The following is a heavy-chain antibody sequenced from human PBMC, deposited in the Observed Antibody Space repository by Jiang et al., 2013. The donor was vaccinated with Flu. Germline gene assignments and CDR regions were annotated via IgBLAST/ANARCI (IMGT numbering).Heavy chain of an antibody. CDR1: GGSISSSSYY. Sequence: GSGLVKPSETLSLTCTVSGGSISSSSYYWGWIRQPPGRGLEWIGSIYYSGSTYYNPSLKSRVTISVDTSKNQFSLKLSSVTAADTAVYYCASLPMIVIGGMDVWGQGTTVTVSS. J-gene: IGHJ6*02. V-gene: IGHV4-39*01. CDR3: ASLPMIVIGGMDV. CDR2: IYYSGST. D-gene: IGHD3-22*01.